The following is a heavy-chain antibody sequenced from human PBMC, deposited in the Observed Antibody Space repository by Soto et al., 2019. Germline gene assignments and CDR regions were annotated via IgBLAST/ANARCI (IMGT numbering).Heavy chain of an antibody. V-gene: IGHV3-23*01. D-gene: IGHD2-15*01. CDR2: ISGSGGST. CDR3: AKAQGVVVAARYGMDV. J-gene: IGHJ6*02. Sequence: GGSLRLSCAASGFTFSSYAMSWVRQAPGKGLEWVSAISGSGGSTYYADSVKGRFTISRDNSKNTLYLQMNSLRAEDTAVYYCAKAQGVVVAARYGMDVWGQGTTVTVS. CDR1: GFTFSSYA.